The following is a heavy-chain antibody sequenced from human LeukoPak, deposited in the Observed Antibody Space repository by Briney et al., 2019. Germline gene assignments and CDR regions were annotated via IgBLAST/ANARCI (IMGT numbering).Heavy chain of an antibody. Sequence: GGSLRLSCAASGFTFRNYAMSWVRQAPGKGLGWVSSINDGGSNTYYADAVKGRFTSSRDNSKNTLYVQMNSLRAEDTDVYYCARNSIGYCSGANCYSSWYFDLWGRGNLVTVSS. J-gene: IGHJ2*01. CDR1: GFTFRNYA. CDR2: INDGGSNT. CDR3: ARNSIGYCSGANCYSSWYFDL. V-gene: IGHV3-23*01. D-gene: IGHD2-15*01.